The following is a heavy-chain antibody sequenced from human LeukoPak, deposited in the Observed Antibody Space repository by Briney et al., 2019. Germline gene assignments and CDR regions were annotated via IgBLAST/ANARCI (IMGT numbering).Heavy chain of an antibody. Sequence: SETLRLSCAASGGTFSRYAMSSVRQPPEKGLEWIGEIDHSGSTNYNPSLKSRVTISVDTSKNQFSLKLSSVTAADTAVYYCAKGWGGSSSWYCDYWGQGTLVTVSS. J-gene: IGHJ4*02. CDR3: AKGWGGSSSWYCDY. CDR2: IDHSGST. CDR1: GGTFSRYA. D-gene: IGHD6-13*01. V-gene: IGHV4-34*01.